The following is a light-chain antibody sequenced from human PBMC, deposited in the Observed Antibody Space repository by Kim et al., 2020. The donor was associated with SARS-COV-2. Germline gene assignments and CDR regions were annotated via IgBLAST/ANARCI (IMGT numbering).Light chain of an antibody. CDR1: QSVSSSY. V-gene: IGKV3-20*01. Sequence: SPGERGTLSCRASQSVSSSYLAWYQQKPGQAPRLLIYGASSRATGIPDRFSGSGSGTDFTLTISRLEPEDFAVYYCQQYGSSLGYTFGQGTKLEI. CDR2: GAS. J-gene: IGKJ2*01. CDR3: QQYGSSLGYT.